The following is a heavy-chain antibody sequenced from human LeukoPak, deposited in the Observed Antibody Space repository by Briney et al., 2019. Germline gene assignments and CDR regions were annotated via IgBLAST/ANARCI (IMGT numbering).Heavy chain of an antibody. J-gene: IGHJ4*02. CDR2: ISSSGSPI. V-gene: IGHV3-48*03. D-gene: IGHD3-22*01. CDR1: GFSFSSYE. Sequence: PGGSLRHSCAASGFSFSSYEMNWVRQAPGKGLEWVSYISSSGSPIYYADSVKGRFTISRDNAKNSLYLQMNSLRAEDTAVYYCARGYSSGYYAPFFDYWGQGTLVTVSS. CDR3: ARGYSSGYYAPFFDY.